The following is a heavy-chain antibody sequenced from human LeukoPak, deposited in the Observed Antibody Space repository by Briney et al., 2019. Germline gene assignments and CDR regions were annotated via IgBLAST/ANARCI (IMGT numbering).Heavy chain of an antibody. J-gene: IGHJ3*02. Sequence: GGSLTLSCAASGFTFSSYSMMWLRHAPGKALEGFSSISSSSIYIYYAASVKGRFTISRDNATNSLSLQMNSLRAEDTAAYYCARDLSSARVIADAFDIWGQGTMVTVSS. D-gene: IGHD2/OR15-2a*01. V-gene: IGHV3-21*01. CDR2: ISSSSIYI. CDR3: ARDLSSARVIADAFDI. CDR1: GFTFSSYS.